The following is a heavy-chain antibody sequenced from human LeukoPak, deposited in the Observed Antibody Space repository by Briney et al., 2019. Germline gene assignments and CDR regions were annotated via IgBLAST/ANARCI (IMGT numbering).Heavy chain of an antibody. CDR2: ISYDGSNK. D-gene: IGHD6-13*01. CDR1: GFTFSSYA. Sequence: PGGSLRLSCAASGFTFSSYAMHWVRQAPGKGPEWVAVISYDGSNKYYADSVKGRFTISRDNSKNTLYLQMNSLRAEDTAVYYCARDLDTSSSWYAGVDYWGQGTLVTVSS. CDR3: ARDLDTSSSWYAGVDY. J-gene: IGHJ4*02. V-gene: IGHV3-30-3*01.